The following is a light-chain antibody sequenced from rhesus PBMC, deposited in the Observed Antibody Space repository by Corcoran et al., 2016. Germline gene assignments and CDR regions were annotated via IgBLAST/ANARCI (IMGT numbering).Light chain of an antibody. CDR3: QQYSSRPFT. V-gene: IGKV1-22*01. J-gene: IGKJ3*01. CDR1: QGISSW. Sequence: DIQMTQSPSSLSASVGDTVTITCRASQGISSWLAWYQQQPGKAPKLLIYTPSSLQSGVPSRFSGSGSGTDFTLTISSLQSEDFATYYCQQYSSRPFTFGPGTKLDIK. CDR2: TPS.